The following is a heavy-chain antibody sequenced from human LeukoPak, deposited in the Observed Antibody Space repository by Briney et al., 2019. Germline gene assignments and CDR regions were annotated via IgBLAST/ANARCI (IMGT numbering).Heavy chain of an antibody. V-gene: IGHV3-7*01. CDR3: ARPSYYYDSSGYYY. Sequence: PGGSLRLSCAASGFTFSSYWMSWVRQAPGKGLEWVANIKQDGSEKYYVDSVKGRFTISRDNAKNSLYLQMNSLGAEDTAVYYCARPSYYYDSSGYYYWGQGTLVTVSS. CDR2: IKQDGSEK. CDR1: GFTFSSYW. D-gene: IGHD3-22*01. J-gene: IGHJ4*02.